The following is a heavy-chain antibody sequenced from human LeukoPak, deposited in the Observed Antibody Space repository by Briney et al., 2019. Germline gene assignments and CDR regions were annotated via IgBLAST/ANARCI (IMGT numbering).Heavy chain of an antibody. V-gene: IGHV4-59*01. J-gene: IGHJ4*02. CDR2: IYYSGST. D-gene: IGHD3-10*01. CDR1: GGSISSYY. Sequence: SETLSLTCTVSGGSISSYYWSWIRQPPGKGLEWIGCIYYSGSTNYNPSLKSRVTISVDTSKNQFSLKLSSVTAADTAVYYCARAGITMVRGPISDWGQGTLVTVSS. CDR3: ARAGITMVRGPISD.